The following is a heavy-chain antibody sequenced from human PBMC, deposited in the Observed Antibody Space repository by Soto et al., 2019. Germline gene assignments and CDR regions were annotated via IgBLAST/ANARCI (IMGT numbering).Heavy chain of an antibody. J-gene: IGHJ4*02. CDR1: GFNFSNGW. Sequence: EVQLVESGGGLVKPGGSLRLSCAASGFNFSNGWMSWVRQAPGKGVEWVGRIKSKVHGETTDYAAHVKGRFTISRDDSKNTLYLQMHSLQTEDTAVYYCSTDEWEWGQGTLVTVSS. D-gene: IGHD1-26*01. CDR3: STDEWE. V-gene: IGHV3-15*05. CDR2: IKSKVHGETT.